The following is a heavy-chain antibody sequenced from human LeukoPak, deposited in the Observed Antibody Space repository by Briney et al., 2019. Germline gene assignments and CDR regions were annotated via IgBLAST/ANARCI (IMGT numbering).Heavy chain of an antibody. J-gene: IGHJ4*02. CDR2: ISAYTGNT. CDR3: ARVKYQLPYNGGDFDY. D-gene: IGHD2-2*02. CDR1: GYTFSSYG. V-gene: IGHV1-18*01. Sequence: GASVKVSCKASGYTFSSYGISWVRQAPGQGLEWMGWISAYTGNTNYAQKFQGRVTMTRDTSTSTVYMELSSLRSEDTAVYYCARVKYQLPYNGGDFDYWGQGTLVTVSS.